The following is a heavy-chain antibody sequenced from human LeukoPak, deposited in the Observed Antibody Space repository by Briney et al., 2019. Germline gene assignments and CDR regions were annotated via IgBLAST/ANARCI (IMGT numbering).Heavy chain of an antibody. J-gene: IGHJ6*02. CDR2: IYSGGST. V-gene: IGHV3-66*01. CDR1: GFTVSSNY. CDR3: ASSGYDSYYYYGMDV. Sequence: GWSLRLSCAASGFTVSSNYMSWVRQAPGKGLEWVSVIYSGGSTYYADSVKGRFTISRDNSKNTLYLQMNSLRAEDTAVCYCASSGYDSYYYYGMDVWGQGTTVTVSS. D-gene: IGHD5-12*01.